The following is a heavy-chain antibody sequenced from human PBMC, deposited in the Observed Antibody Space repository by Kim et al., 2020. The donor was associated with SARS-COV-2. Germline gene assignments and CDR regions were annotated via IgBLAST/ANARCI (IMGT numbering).Heavy chain of an antibody. J-gene: IGHJ6*03. D-gene: IGHD4-4*01. Sequence: SETLSLTCAVSGGSISSGGYSWSWIRQPPGKGLEWIGYIYHSGSTYYNPSLKSRVTISVDRSKNQFSLKLSSVTAADTAVYYCARVMKPPPTVTRSYYYFHYMDVWGTGTTCTVSS. V-gene: IGHV4-30-2*01. CDR2: IYHSGST. CDR1: GGSISSGGYS. CDR3: ARVMKPPPTVTRSYYYFHYMDV.